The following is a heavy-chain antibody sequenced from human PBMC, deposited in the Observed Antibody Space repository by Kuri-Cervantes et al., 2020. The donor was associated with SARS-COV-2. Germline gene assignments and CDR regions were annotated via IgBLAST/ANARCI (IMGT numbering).Heavy chain of an antibody. CDR1: GGSFSGYY. V-gene: IGHV4-34*01. Sequence: GSLRLSCAVYGGSFSGYYWSWIRQPPGKGLEWIGEINHSGSTNYNPSLKSRVTISVDTSKNQFSLKLSSVSAADTAVYYCARGRAYYDFWSGYRAHAFDIWGQGTMVTVSS. CDR2: INHSGST. CDR3: ARGRAYYDFWSGYRAHAFDI. D-gene: IGHD3-3*01. J-gene: IGHJ3*02.